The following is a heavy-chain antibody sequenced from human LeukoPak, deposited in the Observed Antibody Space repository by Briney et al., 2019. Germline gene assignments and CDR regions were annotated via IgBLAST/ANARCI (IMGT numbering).Heavy chain of an antibody. CDR1: GYTFTDYY. V-gene: IGHV1-2*02. Sequence: APEKVSCKASGYTFTDYYLHWVRQAPGQGLEWMGWINPISGGTNYAQKFQGSVTMTRDTSITTAYMELSSLRSDDTAVYYCASLGATTIHYYGMDVWGQGTTVTVS. D-gene: IGHD1-26*01. J-gene: IGHJ6*02. CDR3: ASLGATTIHYYGMDV. CDR2: INPISGGT.